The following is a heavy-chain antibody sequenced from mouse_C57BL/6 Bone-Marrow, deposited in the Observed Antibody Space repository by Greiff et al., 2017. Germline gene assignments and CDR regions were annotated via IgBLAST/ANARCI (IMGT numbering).Heavy chain of an antibody. CDR2: IYPRSGNT. CDR3: AREGTTVVPYY. V-gene: IGHV1-81*01. J-gene: IGHJ2*01. D-gene: IGHD1-1*01. CDR1: GYTFTSYG. Sequence: VKLMESGAELARPGASVKLSCKASGYTFTSYGISWVKQRTGQGLEWIGEIYPRSGNTYYNEKFKGKATLTADKSSSTAYMELRSLTSEDSAVYFCAREGTTVVPYYWGQGTTLTVSS.